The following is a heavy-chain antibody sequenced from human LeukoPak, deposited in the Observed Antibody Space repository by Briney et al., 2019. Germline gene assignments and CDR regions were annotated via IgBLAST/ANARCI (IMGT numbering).Heavy chain of an antibody. CDR3: AKDSGLRPMYHFDY. J-gene: IGHJ4*02. Sequence: PGGSLRLSCAASGFTFSSYAMSWARQAPGKGLEWVSAISGSGGSTYYADSVKGRFTISRDNSKNTLYLQMNSLRAEDTAVYYCAKDSGLRPMYHFDYWGQGTLVTVSS. V-gene: IGHV3-23*01. D-gene: IGHD4-17*01. CDR1: GFTFSSYA. CDR2: ISGSGGST.